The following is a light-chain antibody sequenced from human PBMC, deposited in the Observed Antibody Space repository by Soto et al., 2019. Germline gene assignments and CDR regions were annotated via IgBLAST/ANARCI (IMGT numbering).Light chain of an antibody. CDR1: QSLLQSNGYNY. J-gene: IGKJ1*01. Sequence: DIVMTQSPLSLPVTPGEPTSISCRSSQSLLQSNGYNYLDWYLQKPGQSPQLLIYLGSNRASGVPDRFSGSGSGTDFTLKISRVEAEDVGVYYCMQPLQSWTFGQGTKVDSK. CDR2: LGS. CDR3: MQPLQSWT. V-gene: IGKV2-28*01.